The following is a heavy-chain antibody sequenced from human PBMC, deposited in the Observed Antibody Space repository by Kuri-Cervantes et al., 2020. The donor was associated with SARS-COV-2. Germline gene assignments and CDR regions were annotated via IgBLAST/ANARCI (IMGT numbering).Heavy chain of an antibody. V-gene: IGHV4-34*01. J-gene: IGHJ4*02. CDR3: ARGPPNYDFWSGYKSAFDY. D-gene: IGHD3-3*01. Sequence: ESLKISCAVYGASFSGYYWSWIRQPPGKGLEWIGEINHSGSTNYNPSLKSRVTISVDTSKNQFSLKLSCVTAADTAVYYCARGPPNYDFWSGYKSAFDYWGQGTLVTVSS. CDR2: INHSGST. CDR1: GASFSGYY.